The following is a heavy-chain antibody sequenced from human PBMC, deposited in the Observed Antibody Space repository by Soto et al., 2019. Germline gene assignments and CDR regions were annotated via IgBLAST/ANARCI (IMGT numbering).Heavy chain of an antibody. CDR3: ARETSYFDLGDYYFDY. Sequence: GGSLRLSCAASGFTFSSYWMSWVRQAPGKGLEWVANIKQDGSEKYYVDSVKGRFTISRDNAKSSLYLQMNSLRAEDTAVYYCARETSYFDLGDYYFDYWGQGTLVTVSS. CDR1: GFTFSSYW. J-gene: IGHJ4*02. CDR2: IKQDGSEK. V-gene: IGHV3-7*01. D-gene: IGHD3-9*01.